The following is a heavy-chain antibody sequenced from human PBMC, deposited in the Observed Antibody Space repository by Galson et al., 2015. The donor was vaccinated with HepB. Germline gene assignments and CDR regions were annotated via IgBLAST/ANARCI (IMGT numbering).Heavy chain of an antibody. V-gene: IGHV3-30*09. CDR2: ISYDGSNK. D-gene: IGHD2-2*01. CDR1: GFTFSSYA. J-gene: IGHJ6*02. Sequence: SLRLSCAASGFTFSSYAMHWVRQAPGKGLEWVAVISYDGSNKYYADSVKGRFAISRDNSKNTLYLQMNSLRAEDTAVYYCAREGYCSSTSCQPPPPYYYYYGMDVWGQGTTVTVSS. CDR3: AREGYCSSTSCQPPPPYYYYYGMDV.